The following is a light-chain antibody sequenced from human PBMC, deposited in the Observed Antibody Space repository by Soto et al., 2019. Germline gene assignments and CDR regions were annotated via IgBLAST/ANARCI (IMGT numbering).Light chain of an antibody. CDR3: QQYGSSLIT. J-gene: IGKJ5*01. CDR1: QSVSSSY. CDR2: GAS. Sequence: EIVLTQSPGTLSLSPGEIATLSCRASQSVSSSYLAWYQQKPGQAPRLIIYGASSRATGIPDRFSGSGSGTDCTLTISRLEPEDFAVYYCQQYGSSLITLGQGTRLEIK. V-gene: IGKV3-20*01.